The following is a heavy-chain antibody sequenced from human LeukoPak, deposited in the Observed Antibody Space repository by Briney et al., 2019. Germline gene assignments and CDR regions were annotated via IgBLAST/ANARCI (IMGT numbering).Heavy chain of an antibody. CDR2: IYSGGST. Sequence: PGGSLRLSCAASGFTVSSNYMSWVRQAPGKGLEWVSVIYSGGSTYYADSVKGRFTISRDNSKNTLYLQMNSLKAEDTAVYYCARDPDGYRQGHHFDYWDQGTLVTVSS. V-gene: IGHV3-66*01. J-gene: IGHJ4*02. D-gene: IGHD5-18*01. CDR1: GFTVSSNY. CDR3: ARDPDGYRQGHHFDY.